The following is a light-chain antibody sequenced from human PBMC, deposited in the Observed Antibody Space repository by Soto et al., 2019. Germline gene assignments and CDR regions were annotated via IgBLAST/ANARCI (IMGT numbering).Light chain of an antibody. CDR2: GVS. V-gene: IGKV3-20*01. Sequence: DIVLTQSPCTLSSSPRERATLSCRASQSVSSNLAWYQQKPGQAPRLLIYGVSSRATGIPDRFSGSGSGTDFTLTISRVEPEDFAVYYCQQCGNSPWTVGQGAKVDIK. CDR3: QQCGNSPWT. CDR1: QSVSSN. J-gene: IGKJ1*01.